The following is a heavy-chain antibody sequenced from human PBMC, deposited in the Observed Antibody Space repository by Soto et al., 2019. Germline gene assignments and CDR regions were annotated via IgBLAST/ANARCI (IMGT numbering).Heavy chain of an antibody. Sequence: QVQLQESGPGLVKPSQTLSLTCTVSGGSISGGVYYWSWIRQPPGKGLEWIGYIFDSGSTYYNPCLKSRVTRSVDTPKNQFSLRLSSVTAADTDVYYCARESIPLTTDWYFDLWGRGTLVTVSS. CDR3: ARESIPLTTDWYFDL. CDR2: IFDSGST. V-gene: IGHV4-30-4*01. D-gene: IGHD4-17*01. J-gene: IGHJ2*01. CDR1: GGSISGGVYY.